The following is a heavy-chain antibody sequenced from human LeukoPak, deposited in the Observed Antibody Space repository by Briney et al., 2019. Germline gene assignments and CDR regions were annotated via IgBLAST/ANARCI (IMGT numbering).Heavy chain of an antibody. Sequence: SQTLSLTCTVSGGSISSGDYYWSWIRQPPGKGLEWIGYIYYSGSTYYNPSLKSRVTISVDTSKNQFTLKLSSVTAADTAVYYCAREEGYDSSGYYGLGAFDIWGQGTMVTVSS. CDR2: IYYSGST. CDR1: GGSISSGDYY. CDR3: AREEGYDSSGYYGLGAFDI. V-gene: IGHV4-30-4*01. J-gene: IGHJ3*02. D-gene: IGHD3-22*01.